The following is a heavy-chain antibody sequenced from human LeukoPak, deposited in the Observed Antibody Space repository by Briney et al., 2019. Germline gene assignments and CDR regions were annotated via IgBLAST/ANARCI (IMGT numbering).Heavy chain of an antibody. V-gene: IGHV1-8*03. J-gene: IGHJ6*03. Sequence: ASVKVSCKASGYTFTSYDINWVRQATGQGLEWMGWMNPNSGNTGYAQKFQGRVTITRNTSISTAYMELSSLRSEDTAVYYCARGPLKYYYDSSGRLLPRGYYYMDVWGKGTTVTVSS. D-gene: IGHD3-22*01. CDR3: ARGPLKYYYDSSGRLLPRGYYYMDV. CDR1: GYTFTSYD. CDR2: MNPNSGNT.